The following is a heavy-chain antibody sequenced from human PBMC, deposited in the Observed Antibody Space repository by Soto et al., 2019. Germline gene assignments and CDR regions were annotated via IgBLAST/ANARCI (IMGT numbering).Heavy chain of an antibody. CDR2: IWYDGSNK. CDR3: ARVAMIVVVIRGMDV. Sequence: PRGSLRLSCSASVFTFSSYGMHWFRQAPGKGLEWVAVIWYDGSNKYYADSVKGRFTISRDNSKNTLYLQMNSLRAEDTAVYYCARVAMIVVVIRGMDVWGQGTTVTVS. J-gene: IGHJ6*02. V-gene: IGHV3-33*01. CDR1: VFTFSSYG. D-gene: IGHD3-22*01.